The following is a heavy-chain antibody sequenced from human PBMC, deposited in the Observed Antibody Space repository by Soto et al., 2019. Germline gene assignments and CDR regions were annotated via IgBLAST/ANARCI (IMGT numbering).Heavy chain of an antibody. CDR1: GFTFSSYS. CDR3: ARVRGVITPYGMDV. Sequence: EVQLVESGGGLVKPGGSLRLSCAASGFTFSSYSMNWVRQAPGKGLEWVSSISSSSSYIYYADSAKGRFTISRDNAKNSLYLQMNSLRAEDTAVYYCARVRGVITPYGMDVWGPGTTVTVSS. V-gene: IGHV3-21*01. CDR2: ISSSSSYI. J-gene: IGHJ6*02. D-gene: IGHD3-10*01.